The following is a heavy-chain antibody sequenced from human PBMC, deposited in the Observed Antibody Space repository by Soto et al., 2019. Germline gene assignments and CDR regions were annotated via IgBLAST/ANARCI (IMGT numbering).Heavy chain of an antibody. CDR1: GYTFTGYS. J-gene: IGHJ6*02. CDR3: AWDWNYGMDV. D-gene: IGHD1-1*01. V-gene: IGHV1-2*02. CDR2: INPNSVGT. Sequence: QVQLVQSGAEVKKPGASVKVSCQASGYTFTGYSMHWVRQAPGQGLEWMGWINPNSVGTQYAQKSQGRVTMTRDTSISTAYMELSWLTPDDTAVYYCAWDWNYGMDVWGQGTTVTVSS.